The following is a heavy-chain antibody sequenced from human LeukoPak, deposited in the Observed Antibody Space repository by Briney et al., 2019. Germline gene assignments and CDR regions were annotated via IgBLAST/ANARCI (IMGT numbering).Heavy chain of an antibody. CDR2: ISGSGGST. CDR1: GFTFSSYA. V-gene: IGHV3-23*01. J-gene: IGHJ4*02. CDR3: AKVDGGWYGYFDY. Sequence: PGGSLRLSCAASGFTFSSYAMSWVRQAPGKGLEWVSAISGSGGSTYYADSVKGRFTISRDSSKNTLYLQMNSLRAEDTAVYYCAKVDGGWYGYFDYWGQGTLVTVSS. D-gene: IGHD6-19*01.